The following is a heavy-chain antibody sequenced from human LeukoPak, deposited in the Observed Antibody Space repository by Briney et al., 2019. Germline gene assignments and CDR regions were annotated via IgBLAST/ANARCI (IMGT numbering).Heavy chain of an antibody. CDR3: ARGRSNYYGMDV. D-gene: IGHD1-26*01. V-gene: IGHV4-59*01. CDR2: IYYNGNT. CDR1: GGSISSDY. Sequence: SETLSLTCTVSGGSISSDYWSWIRQPPGKGLEWIGYIYYNGNTNYSPSLKSRVTMSVDTSKNLSSLKVSSVTAADTAVYYCARGRSNYYGMDVWGQGTTVTVSS. J-gene: IGHJ6*02.